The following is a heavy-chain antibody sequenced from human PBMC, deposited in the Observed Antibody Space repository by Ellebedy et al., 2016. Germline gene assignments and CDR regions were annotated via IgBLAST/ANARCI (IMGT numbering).Heavy chain of an antibody. Sequence: GSLRLSCAVSGGSISSSNWWSWVRQPPGKGLEWIGEINHSGRTNYTPSLKSRVTISVDTSKKQFSLKLSSVTAADTAVYYCAGGRVLMTTVTTGYYYGMDVWGQGTTVTVSS. CDR2: INHSGRT. J-gene: IGHJ6*02. CDR3: AGGRVLMTTVTTGYYYGMDV. D-gene: IGHD4-17*01. CDR1: GGSISSSNW. V-gene: IGHV4-4*02.